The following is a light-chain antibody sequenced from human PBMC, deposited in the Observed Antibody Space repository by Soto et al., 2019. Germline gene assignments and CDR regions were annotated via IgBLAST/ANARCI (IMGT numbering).Light chain of an antibody. CDR1: SSDVGGWNY. CDR3: SSYTSSTTLNV. J-gene: IGLJ1*01. Sequence: QSAPTQPASASGSPGQSITISCTGTSSDVGGWNYVSWYQQHPGKAPKLMIYEVINRPSGISNRFSGSKSGNTASLTISGLQAEDEAHYYCSSYTSSTTLNVFGTGTKLTLL. CDR2: EVI. V-gene: IGLV2-14*01.